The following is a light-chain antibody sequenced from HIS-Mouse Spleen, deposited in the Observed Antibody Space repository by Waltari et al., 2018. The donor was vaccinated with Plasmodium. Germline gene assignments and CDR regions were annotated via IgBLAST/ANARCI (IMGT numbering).Light chain of an antibody. CDR1: QSVSSN. CDR3: QQYNSWSFT. J-gene: IGKJ3*01. CDR2: GAS. V-gene: IGKV3-15*01. Sequence: EIVMTPSPATLSVSPGERATLPCRASQSVSSNLAWYQQKPGQAPRLLIYGASTRATGIPARFSGSGSGTEFTLTISSLQSEDFAVYYCQQYNSWSFTFGPGTKVDIK.